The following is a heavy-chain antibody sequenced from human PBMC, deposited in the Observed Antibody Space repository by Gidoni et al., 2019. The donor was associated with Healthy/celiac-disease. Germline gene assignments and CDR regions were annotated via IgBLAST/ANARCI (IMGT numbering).Heavy chain of an antibody. CDR2: INPNSGGT. Sequence: QVQLVQSGAAVTKPGASVKVSCKASGYTFTGYYMHWVRQAPGQGLEWMGWINPNSGGTNYAQKFQGWVTMTRDTSISTAYMELSRLRSDDTAVYYCARATIGMTTFPFDYWGQGTLVTVSS. D-gene: IGHD1-26*01. CDR3: ARATIGMTTFPFDY. J-gene: IGHJ4*02. CDR1: GYTFTGYY. V-gene: IGHV1-2*04.